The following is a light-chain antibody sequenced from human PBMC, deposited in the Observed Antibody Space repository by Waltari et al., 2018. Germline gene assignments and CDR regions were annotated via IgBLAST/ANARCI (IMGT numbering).Light chain of an antibody. J-gene: IGKJ4*01. Sequence: DIKMTQSPSSLSASIGVRVTFTCRASQGISSWLAWYQQKPGKAPKLLISKASTLESGVPSRFSGSGSGTEFTLTISSLQPDDFATYYCQQYTSFSLTFGGGTTVEIK. CDR2: KAS. CDR1: QGISSW. CDR3: QQYTSFSLT. V-gene: IGKV1-5*03.